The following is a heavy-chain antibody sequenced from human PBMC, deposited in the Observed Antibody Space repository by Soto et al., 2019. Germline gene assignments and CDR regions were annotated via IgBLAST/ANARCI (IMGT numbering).Heavy chain of an antibody. V-gene: IGHV1-69*13. Sequence: SVKVSCKASGGTFSSYAISWVRQAPGQGLEWMGGIIPIFGTANYAQKFQGRVTITADESTSTAYMELSSLRSEDTAVYYCARDSGRLRRGAFDIWGQGTMVTVSS. CDR3: ARDSGRLRRGAFDI. J-gene: IGHJ3*02. CDR2: IIPIFGTA. D-gene: IGHD3-10*01. CDR1: GGTFSSYA.